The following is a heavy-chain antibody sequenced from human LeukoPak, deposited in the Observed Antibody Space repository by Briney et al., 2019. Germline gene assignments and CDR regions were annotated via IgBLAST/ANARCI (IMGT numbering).Heavy chain of an antibody. CDR1: GITLSNFG. D-gene: IGHD3-22*01. Sequence: PGRSLRLSCAASGITLSNFGMSWVRQAPGKGLEWVSSIVSGGGSTDYADSVNGRFTISRDNSKNILYLEMNSLRAEASALYYCAQLGGSDYYYAFDYWGQGTLVTVSS. CDR3: AQLGGSDYYYAFDY. V-gene: IGHV3-23*01. J-gene: IGHJ4*02. CDR2: IVSGGGST.